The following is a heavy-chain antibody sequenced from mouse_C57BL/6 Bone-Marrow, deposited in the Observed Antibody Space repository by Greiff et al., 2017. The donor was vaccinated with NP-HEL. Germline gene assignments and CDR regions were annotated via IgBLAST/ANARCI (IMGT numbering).Heavy chain of an antibody. CDR3: ARGDYYRGPFDY. CDR1: GYTFTSYW. CDR2: IYPGSGST. Sequence: VKLQQPGAELVKPGASVKMSCKASGYTFTSYWITWVKQRPGQGLEWIGDIYPGSGSTNYNEKFKSKATLTVDTSSSTAYMQLSSLTSEDSAVYYCARGDYYRGPFDYWGQGTTLTVSS. J-gene: IGHJ2*01. V-gene: IGHV1-55*01. D-gene: IGHD2-14*01.